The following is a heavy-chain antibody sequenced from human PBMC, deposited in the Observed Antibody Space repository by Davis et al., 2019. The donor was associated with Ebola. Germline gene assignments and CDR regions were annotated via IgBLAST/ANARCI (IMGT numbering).Heavy chain of an antibody. Sequence: GESLKISCAASGFTFSSYAMSWVRQAPGKGLEWVSAISGSGGSTYYADSVKGRFTISRDNSKNTLYLQMNSLRAEDTAVYYCASTGGNSASEAFDIWGQGTMVTVSS. D-gene: IGHD4-23*01. J-gene: IGHJ3*02. CDR2: ISGSGGST. CDR1: GFTFSSYA. V-gene: IGHV3-23*01. CDR3: ASTGGNSASEAFDI.